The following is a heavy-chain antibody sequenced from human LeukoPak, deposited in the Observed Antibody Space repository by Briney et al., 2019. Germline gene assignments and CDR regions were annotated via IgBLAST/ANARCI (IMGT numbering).Heavy chain of an antibody. CDR1: GFTFSSYA. CDR2: ISGSGDNT. Sequence: GRSLRLSCAASGFTFSSYAMSWVRQAPGKGLEWVSEISGSGDNTYYADSVKGRFTISRDNSKNTLYLQMNSLRDEDTAVYYCAKDRAYCSSSTCLDQDFWGQGTLVTVSS. J-gene: IGHJ4*02. D-gene: IGHD2/OR15-2a*01. CDR3: AKDRAYCSSSTCLDQDF. V-gene: IGHV3-23*01.